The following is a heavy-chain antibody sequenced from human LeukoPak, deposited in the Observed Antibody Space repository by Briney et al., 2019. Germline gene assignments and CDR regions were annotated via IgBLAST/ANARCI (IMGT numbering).Heavy chain of an antibody. CDR3: ARALGVFGVVRSFDY. CDR2: IYYSGST. Sequence: SETLSLTCTVSGGSINIHGYYWSWIRQHPGKGLEWIGYIYYSGSTYYNPSLKSRVTISVDTSKNQFSLKLSSVTAADTAVYYCARALGVFGVVRSFDYWGQGTLVTVSS. CDR1: GGSINIHGYY. V-gene: IGHV4-31*03. D-gene: IGHD3-3*01. J-gene: IGHJ4*02.